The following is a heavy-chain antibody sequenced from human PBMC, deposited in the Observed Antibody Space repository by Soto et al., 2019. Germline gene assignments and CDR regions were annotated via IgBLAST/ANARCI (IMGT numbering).Heavy chain of an antibody. Sequence: QVQLVESGGGVVQPGRSLRLSCAASGFTISTYGIHWVRQAPGKGLEWVAVISSDGSNKYYVDSVKGRFTISRDDSKNTVYLHRNSLRPEDTAVYYCTKQGLPHHNWFDPWGQGTLVTVS. CDR3: TKQGLPHHNWFDP. CDR2: ISSDGSNK. V-gene: IGHV3-30*18. J-gene: IGHJ5*02. CDR1: GFTISTYG. D-gene: IGHD2-15*01.